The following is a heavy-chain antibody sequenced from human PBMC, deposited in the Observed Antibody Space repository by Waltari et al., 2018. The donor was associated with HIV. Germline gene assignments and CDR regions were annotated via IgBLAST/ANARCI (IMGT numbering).Heavy chain of an antibody. CDR1: GGPISSGDYY. Sequence: QVQLQESGPGLVKPSQTLSLTCTVSGGPISSGDYYWRWIRQSPGKGLEWIGHIYYSGSTYDNPSLKSRVTIPVDTANNQFSLKLSSVTAADTAVYYCAKDPLGFGYYGMNVWGQGTTVTVSS. V-gene: IGHV4-30-4*01. J-gene: IGHJ6*02. D-gene: IGHD3-10*01. CDR3: AKDPLGFGYYGMNV. CDR2: IYYSGST.